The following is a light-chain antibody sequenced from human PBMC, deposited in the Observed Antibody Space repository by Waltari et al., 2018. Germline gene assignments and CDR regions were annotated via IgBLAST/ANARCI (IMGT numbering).Light chain of an antibody. V-gene: IGKV3-20*01. CDR2: GAS. CDR1: QSLTMSY. J-gene: IGKJ2*01. Sequence: VLTRSPGTLSLCLGGRATLSRRASQSLTMSYLTWYQQKPVQPPSLLIYGASSRAAGIPDRLSGSGSGTDFTITISRLEHEDFAVYYCQQYGSSVLYTFGQGTKLEIK. CDR3: QQYGSSVLYT.